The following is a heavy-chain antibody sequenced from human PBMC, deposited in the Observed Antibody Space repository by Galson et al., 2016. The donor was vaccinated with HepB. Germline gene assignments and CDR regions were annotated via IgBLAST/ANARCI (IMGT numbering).Heavy chain of an antibody. CDR2: IVVGSGNT. CDR3: AAWAGAYCNGDCTKPLDY. D-gene: IGHD2-21*02. V-gene: IGHV1-58*01. CDR1: GVTFTSSA. Sequence: SVKVSCKASGVTFTSSAVQWVRQARGQRLEWMGWIVVGSGNTNYAQRFQERVIITRDMSTRTVYKELTSLGSEDTAVYYSAAWAGAYCNGDCTKPLDYWGQGTLVTVSS. J-gene: IGHJ4*02.